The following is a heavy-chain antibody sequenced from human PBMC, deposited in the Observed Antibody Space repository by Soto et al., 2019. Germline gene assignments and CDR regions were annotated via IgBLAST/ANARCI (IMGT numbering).Heavy chain of an antibody. CDR2: VYQSGTT. V-gene: IGHV4-39*01. CDR3: ARQPESTSYFDY. J-gene: IGHJ4*02. Sequence: QLQLQESGPGLVRSSETLSLTCSVSGASISTSSDFWGWIRQAPGKGLEWIGNVYQSGTTRLNPSRKSRVSIFVDRSKNQFSLELNSATAADRAVYYCARQPESTSYFDYWGRESWSPSPQ. D-gene: IGHD2-2*01. CDR1: GASISTSSDF.